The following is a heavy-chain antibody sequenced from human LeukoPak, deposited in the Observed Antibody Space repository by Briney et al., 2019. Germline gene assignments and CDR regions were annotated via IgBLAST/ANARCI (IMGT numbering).Heavy chain of an antibody. J-gene: IGHJ4*02. V-gene: IGHV3-23*01. CDR2: ISGSGGTT. CDR1: GFTFSSYA. Sequence: GGSLRLSCAASGFTFSSYAMSWVRQAPGKGLEWVSAISGSGGTTYYADSVKGRFTISRDNSKSTLYLQMNSLRAEDTAVYYCAKGPTLYASGTYTYFHYWGQGTLVTVSS. D-gene: IGHD3-10*01. CDR3: AKGPTLYASGTYTYFHY.